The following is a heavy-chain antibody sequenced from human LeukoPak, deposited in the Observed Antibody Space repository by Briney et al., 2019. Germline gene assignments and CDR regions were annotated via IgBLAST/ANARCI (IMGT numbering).Heavy chain of an antibody. Sequence: ASVKVSCKASGYTFTGYYIYWVRQAPGQGLERMGWINPDSGDTKYAQNFQGRVTMTGDTSISTVYMELSRLTYDDTAVYYCARGGQLGYSANYFHYWGQGILVTVSS. V-gene: IGHV1-2*02. CDR2: INPDSGDT. J-gene: IGHJ4*02. CDR1: GYTFTGYY. D-gene: IGHD1-26*01. CDR3: ARGGQLGYSANYFHY.